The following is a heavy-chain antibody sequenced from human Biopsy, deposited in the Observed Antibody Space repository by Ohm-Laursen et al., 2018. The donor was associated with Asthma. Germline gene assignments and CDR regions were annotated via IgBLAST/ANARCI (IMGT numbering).Heavy chain of an antibody. J-gene: IGHJ4*02. CDR3: ARIPRRSGSYFVDY. D-gene: IGHD3-22*01. CDR2: IRHSGTS. CDR1: GDSITSGGCC. Sequence: PSDTLSLTCTVSGDSITSGGCCWNWIRQHPGKGLEWIGYIRHSGTSYFNPSLKSRVSFSRDTSKNQFSLRLSSVTAADTAMYYCARIPRRSGSYFVDYWGQGTLVTVSS. V-gene: IGHV4-31*03.